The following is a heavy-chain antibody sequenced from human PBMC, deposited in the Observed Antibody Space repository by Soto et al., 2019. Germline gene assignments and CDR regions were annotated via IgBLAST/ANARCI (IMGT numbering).Heavy chain of an antibody. Sequence: GGSLRLSCAASGFTFSSYWMSWVRQAPGKGLEWVANIKQDGSEKYYVDSVKGRFTISRDNAKNSLYLQMNSLRAEDTAVYYCSREQFYYDSTHAFDIWGQGTMVTVSS. J-gene: IGHJ3*02. CDR3: SREQFYYDSTHAFDI. CDR2: IKQDGSEK. V-gene: IGHV3-7*03. CDR1: GFTFSSYW. D-gene: IGHD3-22*01.